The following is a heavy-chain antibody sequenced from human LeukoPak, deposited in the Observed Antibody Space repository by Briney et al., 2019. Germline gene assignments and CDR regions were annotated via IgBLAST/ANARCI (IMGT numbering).Heavy chain of an antibody. V-gene: IGHV3-7*01. J-gene: IGHJ4*02. D-gene: IGHD3/OR15-3a*01. CDR2: IMHDGTEI. CDR1: GVTFSNSW. CDR3: ARHWHYNAWTGSEY. Sequence: PGGSLRLSCEVSGVTFSNSWVSWVRQAPGKGLECVANIMHDGTEIYYVDSVKGRFIIPRDNDKNTLYLQMNSLRGEDTAVYYCARHWHYNAWTGSEYWGQGTLVTVSS.